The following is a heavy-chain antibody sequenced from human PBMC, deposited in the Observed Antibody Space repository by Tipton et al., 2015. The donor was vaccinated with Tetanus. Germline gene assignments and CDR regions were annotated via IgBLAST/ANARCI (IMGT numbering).Heavy chain of an antibody. J-gene: IGHJ4*02. CDR1: GVSISGYY. CDR3: ARGTGDY. Sequence: TLSLTCTVSGVSISGYYWSWIRQPAGKGLEWIGRVDRSGTTTYNPSLKSRVTISVDTSKNQFSLKLSSATAADTAVYYCARGTGDYWGQGTLVTVSS. D-gene: IGHD1-14*01. CDR2: VDRSGTT. V-gene: IGHV4-4*07.